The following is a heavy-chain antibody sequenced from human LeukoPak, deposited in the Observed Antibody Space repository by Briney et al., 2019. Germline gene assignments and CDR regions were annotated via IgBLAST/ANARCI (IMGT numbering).Heavy chain of an antibody. CDR2: ISAYNGNT. D-gene: IGHD6-6*01. Sequence: ASVKVSCKASGYTFTSYGISWVRQAPGQGLEWMGWISAYNGNTNYAQKFQGRVTMTRDMSTSTVYMELSSLRSEDTAVYYCARSIAARRRRDLVYMDVWGKGTTVTVSS. CDR1: GYTFTSYG. CDR3: ARSIAARRRRDLVYMDV. J-gene: IGHJ6*03. V-gene: IGHV1-18*01.